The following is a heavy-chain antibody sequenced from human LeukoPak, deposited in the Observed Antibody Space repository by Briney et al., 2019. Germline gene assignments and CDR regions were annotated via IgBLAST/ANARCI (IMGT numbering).Heavy chain of an antibody. Sequence: ASVQVSCKASGYTFTTYDFNWIRQASGQGLEWMGWMNPKTGKAGYAQKFQGRVTMTEDTSTDTAYMELSSLRSEDTAVYYCATADSSGAYCGGDCGGAFDIWGQGTMVTVSS. D-gene: IGHD2-21*01. V-gene: IGHV1-8*01. CDR1: GYTFTTYD. CDR2: MNPKTGKA. CDR3: ATADSSGAYCGGDCGGAFDI. J-gene: IGHJ3*02.